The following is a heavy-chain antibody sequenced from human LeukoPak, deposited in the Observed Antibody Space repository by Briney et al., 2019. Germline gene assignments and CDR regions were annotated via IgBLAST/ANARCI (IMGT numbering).Heavy chain of an antibody. CDR3: ARPGRDCRGGSCYYDHFYYMDV. J-gene: IGHJ6*03. D-gene: IGHD2-15*01. V-gene: IGHV4-39*01. CDR1: GVSISSGSYY. CDR2: IYYSGST. Sequence: SETLSLTCTVSGVSISSGSYYWGWIRLPPGQGLEWIGSIYYSGSTSYHPSFKSRVTISVDTSKNQFSLKLSSVSAADTAVYYCARPGRDCRGGSCYYDHFYYMDVWGRGTTITVSS.